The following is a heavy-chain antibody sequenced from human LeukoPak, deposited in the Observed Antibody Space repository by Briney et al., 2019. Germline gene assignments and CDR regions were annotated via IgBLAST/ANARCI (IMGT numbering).Heavy chain of an antibody. V-gene: IGHV4-39*07. Sequence: SETLSLTCTVSGGSISSSSYYWGWIRQPPGKGLEWIGSIYYSGSTYYNPSLKSRVTISVDKSKNQFSLKLSSVTAADTAVYYCARVYPNYYYYYMDVWGKGTTVTVSS. CDR2: IYYSGST. CDR1: GGSISSSSYY. J-gene: IGHJ6*03. CDR3: ARVYPNYYYYYMDV. D-gene: IGHD2-2*01.